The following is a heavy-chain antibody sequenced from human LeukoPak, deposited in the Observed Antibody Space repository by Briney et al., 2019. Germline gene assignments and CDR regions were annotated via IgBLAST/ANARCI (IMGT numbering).Heavy chain of an antibody. Sequence: WASVKVSCKASGGTFSSYAIGWVRQAPGQGLEWMGGIIPIFGTANYAQKFQGRVTITTDESTSTAYMELSSLRSEDTAVYYCARVKLRPNYYYYYMDVWGKGTTVTVSS. CDR1: GGTFSSYA. J-gene: IGHJ6*03. D-gene: IGHD1-7*01. CDR2: IIPIFGTA. V-gene: IGHV1-69*05. CDR3: ARVKLRPNYYYYYMDV.